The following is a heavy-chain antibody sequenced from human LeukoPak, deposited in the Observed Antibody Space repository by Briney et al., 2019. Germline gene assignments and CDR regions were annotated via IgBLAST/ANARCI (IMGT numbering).Heavy chain of an antibody. CDR3: ARGPSYFQH. V-gene: IGHV6-1*01. CDR1: GDRVSSNSAT. Sequence: SQTLSLTCAISGDRVSSNSATWNWIRQSPSRGLEWLGRTYYRSKGYKYYAVSVKGRININPDTSNNQFSLQLNSVTPEYTAVYYCARGPSYFQHWGQGTLVTVSS. CDR2: TYYRSKGYK. J-gene: IGHJ1*01.